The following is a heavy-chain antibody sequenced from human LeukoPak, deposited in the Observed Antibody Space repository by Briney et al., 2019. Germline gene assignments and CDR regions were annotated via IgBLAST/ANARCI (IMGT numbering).Heavy chain of an antibody. V-gene: IGHV3-7*01. CDR2: IKQDGSEK. D-gene: IGHD1-26*01. CDR3: ARGSGSYLVFIYFDY. J-gene: IGHJ4*02. Sequence: GGSLRLSCAASGFTFSSYWMSWVRQAPGKGLEWVANIKQDGSEKYYVDSVKGRFTISRDNAKNSLYLQMNSLRAEDTAVYYCARGSGSYLVFIYFDYWGQGTLVTVSS. CDR1: GFTFSSYW.